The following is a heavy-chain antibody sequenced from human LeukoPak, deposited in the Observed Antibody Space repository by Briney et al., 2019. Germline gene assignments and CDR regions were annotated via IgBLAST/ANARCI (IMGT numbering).Heavy chain of an antibody. V-gene: IGHV3-74*01. Sequence: GGSLRLSCAASGFTFSSYWMHWVPEAPGQGLGWVSRINSDGRSTSYADSVKGRFTNSRDNAKNTLYLQMNSLRAEDTAVYYCARVNGLYYYGMDVWGQGTTVTVSS. CDR1: GFTFSSYW. J-gene: IGHJ6*02. D-gene: IGHD2-8*01. CDR2: INSDGRST. CDR3: ARVNGLYYYGMDV.